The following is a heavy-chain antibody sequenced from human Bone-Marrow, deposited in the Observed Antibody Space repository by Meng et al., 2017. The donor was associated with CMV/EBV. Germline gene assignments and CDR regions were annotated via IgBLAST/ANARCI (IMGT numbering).Heavy chain of an antibody. D-gene: IGHD3-22*01. CDR2: ISSSGSTI. V-gene: IGHV3-48*03. CDR3: ATPPGDYYDSSGYFS. J-gene: IGHJ4*02. Sequence: GESLKISCAASGFTFSSYEMNWVRQAPGKGLEWVSYISSSGSTIYYADSVKGRFTISRDNAKNSLYLQMNSLRAEDTAVYYCATPPGDYYDSSGYFSWGQGTRVTGSS. CDR1: GFTFSSYE.